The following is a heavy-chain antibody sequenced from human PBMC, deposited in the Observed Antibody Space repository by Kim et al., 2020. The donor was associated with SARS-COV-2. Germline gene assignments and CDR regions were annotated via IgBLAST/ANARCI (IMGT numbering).Heavy chain of an antibody. D-gene: IGHD1-26*01. CDR2: ISSSSSYI. CDR1: GFTFSSYS. CDR3: ARVPIVGATRVYWYFDL. J-gene: IGHJ2*01. V-gene: IGHV3-21*01. Sequence: GGSLRLSCAASGFTFSSYSMNWVRQAPGKGLEWVSSISSSSSYIYYADSVKGRFTISRDNAKNSLYLQMNSLRAEDTAVYYCARVPIVGATRVYWYFDLWGRGTLVTVSS.